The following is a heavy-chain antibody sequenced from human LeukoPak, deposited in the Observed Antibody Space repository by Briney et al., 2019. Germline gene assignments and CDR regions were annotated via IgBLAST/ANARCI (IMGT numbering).Heavy chain of an antibody. Sequence: ASVKVSFKSSGYTFTGYYMHWVRQAPGQVLEWMGCINPNSGGTNYAQKFQGRFTMTRDTSISTAYMELSRLRSDDTAVYYCARDRRIRGSSYAYFDYWGQGTLVTVSS. J-gene: IGHJ4*02. CDR2: INPNSGGT. CDR1: GYTFTGYY. CDR3: ARDRRIRGSSYAYFDY. D-gene: IGHD1-26*01. V-gene: IGHV1-2*02.